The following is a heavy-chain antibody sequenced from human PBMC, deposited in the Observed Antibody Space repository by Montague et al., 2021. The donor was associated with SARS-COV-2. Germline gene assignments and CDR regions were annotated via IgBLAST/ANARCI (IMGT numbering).Heavy chain of an antibody. D-gene: IGHD3-9*01. V-gene: IGHV4-34*01. CDR1: GGSFSGYY. Sequence: SETLSLTCAVYGGSFSGYYWSWIRQPPGKGLEWIGEINHSGSTNXNPSLKSRVTISVDTSKNQFSLKLSSVTAADTAVYYCARAFTDWLRYYGMDVWGQGTTVTVSS. CDR2: INHSGST. J-gene: IGHJ6*02. CDR3: ARAFTDWLRYYGMDV.